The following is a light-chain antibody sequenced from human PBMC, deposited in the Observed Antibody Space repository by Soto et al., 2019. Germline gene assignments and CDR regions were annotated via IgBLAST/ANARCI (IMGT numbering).Light chain of an antibody. J-gene: IGKJ1*01. CDR1: QSVTNSF. CDR2: GAS. Sequence: EIVLTQSPGTLSVSPGERATLSCRASQSVTNSFLAWYQQKPGQAPRLLIYGASNRATGIPDRFSGSGSGTDFTLTISRLEPEDFAVYYCQQYGSSGTFGQGTKVDIK. CDR3: QQYGSSGT. V-gene: IGKV3-20*01.